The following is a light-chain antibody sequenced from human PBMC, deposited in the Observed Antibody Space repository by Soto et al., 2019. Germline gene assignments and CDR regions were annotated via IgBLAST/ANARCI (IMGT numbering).Light chain of an antibody. CDR3: SSYTSSNTVV. Sequence: QSVLTQPASVSGSPGQSITISCTGTSSDVGTYNYVSWYQQHPGKAPKLMIYDVSHRPSGVSNRFSGSKSGNTASLTISGLQAEDESDYYCSSYTSSNTVVFGGGTKVTVL. V-gene: IGLV2-14*01. CDR2: DVS. CDR1: SSDVGTYNY. J-gene: IGLJ2*01.